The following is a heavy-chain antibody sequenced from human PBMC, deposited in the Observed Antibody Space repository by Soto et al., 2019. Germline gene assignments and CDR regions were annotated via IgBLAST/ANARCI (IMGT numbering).Heavy chain of an antibody. CDR3: AREYYYTMDV. CDR2: IDSSTKYT. CDR1: GFTFRDYY. V-gene: IGHV3-11*05. J-gene: IGHJ6*02. Sequence: QVQLVESGGGLVRPGGSLRLSCEASGFTFRDYYMNWFRQAPGKGLEWLSYIDSSTKYTNYADSVKGRFTISRDNDKNSLYLQMNSLRADDTAVYYCAREYYYTMDVWGQGTMVTVSS.